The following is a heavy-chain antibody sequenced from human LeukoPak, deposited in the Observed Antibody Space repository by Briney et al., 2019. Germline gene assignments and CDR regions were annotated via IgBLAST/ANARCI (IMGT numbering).Heavy chain of an antibody. V-gene: IGHV6-1*01. Sequence: WVRQAPGQGLEWMGRTYYRSKWYNDYAVSVKSRITINPDTSKNQFSLQLNSVTPEDTAVYYCARDASWNYVGSLDYWGQGTLVTVSS. D-gene: IGHD1-7*01. CDR3: ARDASWNYVGSLDY. CDR2: TYYRSKWYN. J-gene: IGHJ4*02.